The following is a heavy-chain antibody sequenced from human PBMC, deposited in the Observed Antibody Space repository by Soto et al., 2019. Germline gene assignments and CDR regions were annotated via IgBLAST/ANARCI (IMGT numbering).Heavy chain of an antibody. CDR1: GFTFSSYA. J-gene: IGHJ5*02. CDR2: ISGSGGST. CDR3: ARDLVDSMAARPGWFDP. D-gene: IGHD6-6*01. Sequence: ESGGGLVQPGGSLRLSCAASGFTFSSYAMSWVRQAPGKGLEWVSAISGSGGSTYYADSVKGRFTISRDNSKNTLYLQMNSLRAEDTAVYYCARDLVDSMAARPGWFDPWGQGTLVTVSS. V-gene: IGHV3-23*01.